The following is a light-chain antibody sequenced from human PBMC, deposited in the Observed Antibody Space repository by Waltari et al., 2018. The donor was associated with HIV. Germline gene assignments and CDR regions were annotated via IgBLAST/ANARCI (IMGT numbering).Light chain of an antibody. V-gene: IGLV1-40*01. Sequence: QSELTQPPSVSAAPGQRVTISFTGSSSNIGAGYDVHWYQQVPGRAPKVVIYGNSNRPSGVPDRFSGSKSGSSASLVSTGLQSEDEADYYCQSYDSNLSGLFGGGTKVTVL. J-gene: IGLJ2*01. CDR1: SSNIGAGYD. CDR3: QSYDSNLSGL. CDR2: GNS.